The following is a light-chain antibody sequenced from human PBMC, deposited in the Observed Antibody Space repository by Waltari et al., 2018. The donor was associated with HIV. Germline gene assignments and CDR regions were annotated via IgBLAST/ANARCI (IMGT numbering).Light chain of an antibody. CDR2: GPS. CDR3: QQDDDGHRT. Sequence: IVMPPSPDTLSVSPGESAILSCCASHNISNDLAWYKHKAGQAPRLLMYGPSTRAAGVPDRFSGTGSGTNFTLTVGGLQFEDRAFYDCQQDDDGHRTCGQGTRVEI. J-gene: IGKJ1*01. V-gene: IGKV3-15*01. CDR1: HNISND.